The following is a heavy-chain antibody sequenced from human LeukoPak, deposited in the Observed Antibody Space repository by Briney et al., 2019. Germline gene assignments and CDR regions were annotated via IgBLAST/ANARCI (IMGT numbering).Heavy chain of an antibody. V-gene: IGHV4-38-2*02. CDR1: GYSISSGYY. CDR3: ARRGAVAGTSNYYYYYYMDV. J-gene: IGHJ6*03. Sequence: SETLSLTCTVSGYSISSGYYWGWIRQPPGKGLEWIGSIYHSGSTNYNPSLKSRVTISVDTSKNQFSLKLSSVTAADTAVYYCARRGAVAGTSNYYYYYYMDVWGKGTTVTVSS. D-gene: IGHD6-19*01. CDR2: IYHSGST.